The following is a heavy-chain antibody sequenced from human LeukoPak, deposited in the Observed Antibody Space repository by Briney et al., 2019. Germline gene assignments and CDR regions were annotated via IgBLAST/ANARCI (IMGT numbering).Heavy chain of an antibody. Sequence: GGSLRLSCAASGFTVSSNYMSWVRQAPGKGLKWVSVFYSGGSTYYADSVKGRFTISRDNSKNTLFLQMNSLRAEDTAVYYCARLHYYDSRGYFNDDYWGQGTLVTVSS. CDR1: GFTVSSNY. CDR3: ARLHYYDSRGYFNDDY. J-gene: IGHJ4*02. CDR2: FYSGGST. D-gene: IGHD3-22*01. V-gene: IGHV3-66*04.